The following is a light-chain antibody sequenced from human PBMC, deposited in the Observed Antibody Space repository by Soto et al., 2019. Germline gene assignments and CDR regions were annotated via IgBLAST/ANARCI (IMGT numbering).Light chain of an antibody. Sequence: EVAMAQTPFTLSVSPGERATLSFRASQRVNITLAWYQQKPGQAPRLLIYGASTRAIGIPARFSGSGSGTEFTLTISSLQSEDFAAYYCQQYNNWPLTFGGGTKVDIK. V-gene: IGKV3-15*01. CDR2: GAS. CDR3: QQYNNWPLT. CDR1: QRVNIT. J-gene: IGKJ4*01.